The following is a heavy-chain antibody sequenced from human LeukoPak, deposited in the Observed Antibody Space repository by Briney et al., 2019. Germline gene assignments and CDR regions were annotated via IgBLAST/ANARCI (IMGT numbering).Heavy chain of an antibody. CDR1: GFTFSSNS. Sequence: GGSLRLSCAASGFTFSSNSMNWVRQAPGKGLEWVSYISSSSSAIYNADSVKGRFTISRDNAKNSLYLQMNSLRAEDTAVYYCARGYYYFDYWGQGTLVTVSS. CDR3: ARGYYYFDY. D-gene: IGHD1-26*01. V-gene: IGHV3-48*04. CDR2: ISSSSSAI. J-gene: IGHJ4*02.